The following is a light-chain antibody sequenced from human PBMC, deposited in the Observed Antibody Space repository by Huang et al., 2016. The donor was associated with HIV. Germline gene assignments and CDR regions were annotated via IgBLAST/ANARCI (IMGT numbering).Light chain of an antibody. CDR3: HQYGSSPLT. J-gene: IGKJ3*01. CDR2: GAS. V-gene: IGKV3-20*01. CDR1: QRVSSNY. Sequence: IVLTQSSGILSLSPGERATLSCRASQRVSSNYLAWYQQKPGQAPRVLIFGASNRATGIPDRFSGSGSGTDFTLTISRLEPEDFAVYYCHQYGSSPLTFGPGTKVDIK.